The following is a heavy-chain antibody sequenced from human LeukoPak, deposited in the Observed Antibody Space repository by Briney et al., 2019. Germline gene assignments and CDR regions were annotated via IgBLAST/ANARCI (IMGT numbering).Heavy chain of an antibody. CDR3: ATSDSYHWLLEY. J-gene: IGHJ4*02. Sequence: GGSLRLSCAASGFIFSSFGMHWVRQGSGKGLEWVAFIRYDESNKYYADSVKGRFTISRDNSKNTVYLQMNSLRGEDTAVYFCATSDSYHWLLEYWGQGTLVTVSS. CDR1: GFIFSSFG. D-gene: IGHD6-19*01. CDR2: IRYDESNK. V-gene: IGHV3-30*02.